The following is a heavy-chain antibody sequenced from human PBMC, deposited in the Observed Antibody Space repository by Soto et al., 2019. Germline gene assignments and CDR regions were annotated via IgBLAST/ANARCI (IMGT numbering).Heavy chain of an antibody. CDR1: GFTFGDYA. V-gene: IGHV3-66*01. D-gene: IGHD3-22*01. J-gene: IGHJ3*01. Sequence: PGGSLRLSCTASGFTFGDYAMSWFRQAPGKGLEWVSVIYSGGSTYYADSVKGRFTISRHNSKNTLYLQMNSLRAEDTAVYYCARDQLYYNDISGRPLNAFDVWGQGTMVTVSS. CDR2: IYSGGST. CDR3: ARDQLYYNDISGRPLNAFDV.